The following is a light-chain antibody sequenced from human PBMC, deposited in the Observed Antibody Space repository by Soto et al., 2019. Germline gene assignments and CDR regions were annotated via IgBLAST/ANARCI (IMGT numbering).Light chain of an antibody. V-gene: IGKV2-28*01. J-gene: IGKJ1*01. CDR1: QSLLHRNGDNY. CDR3: MQALQTRT. Sequence: DIVMPQSPLSLPVTTGEPASISCRASQSLLHRNGDNYLDWYLQKPVQAPQLLIYLGSNRASGVPDRCSGSGSGTDFTLKSSRVEAEDVGVYYCMQALQTRTFGQGTKVEIK. CDR2: LGS.